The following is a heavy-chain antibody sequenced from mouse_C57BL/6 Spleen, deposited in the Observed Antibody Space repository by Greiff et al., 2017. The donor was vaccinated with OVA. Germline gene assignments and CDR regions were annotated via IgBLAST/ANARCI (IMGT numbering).Heavy chain of an antibody. CDR3: ARRGDYDFYYFDY. V-gene: IGHV1-54*01. J-gene: IGHJ2*01. CDR2: INPGSGGT. Sequence: SGAELVRPGTSVKVSCKASGYAFTNYLIEWVKQRPGQGLEWIGVINPGSGGTNYNEKFKGKATLTADKSSSTAYMQLIMLTSEDSAVYFCARRGDYDFYYFDYWGQGTTLTVSS. D-gene: IGHD2-4*01. CDR1: GYAFTNYL.